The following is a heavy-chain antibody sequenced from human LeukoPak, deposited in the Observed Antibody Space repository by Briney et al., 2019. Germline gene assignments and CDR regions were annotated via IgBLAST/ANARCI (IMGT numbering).Heavy chain of an antibody. V-gene: IGHV4-4*07. J-gene: IGHJ6*03. Sequence: SETLSLTCTVSGGSISSYYWSWIRQPAGKGLEWIGRIYTSGSTNYNPSLKSRVTMSVDTSKNQFSLKLSSVTAADTAVYYCARLRKAAGTTPPYYYYYYYMDVWGKGTTVTISS. CDR3: ARLRKAAGTTPPYYYYYYYMDV. CDR1: GGSISSYY. CDR2: IYTSGST. D-gene: IGHD6-13*01.